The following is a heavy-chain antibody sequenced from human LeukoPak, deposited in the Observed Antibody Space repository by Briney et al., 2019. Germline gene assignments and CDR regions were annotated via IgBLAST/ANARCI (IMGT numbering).Heavy chain of an antibody. J-gene: IGHJ4*02. CDR3: ARDRSSSSWYSDFDY. D-gene: IGHD6-13*01. Sequence: ASVKVSCKVSGYTFTDYYMHWVQQAPGQGLEWMGRINPNSGGTNYAQKFQGRVTMTRDTSISTAYMELSRLRSDDTAVYYCARDRSSSSWYSDFDYWGQGTLVTVSS. CDR2: INPNSGGT. V-gene: IGHV1-2*06. CDR1: GYTFTDYY.